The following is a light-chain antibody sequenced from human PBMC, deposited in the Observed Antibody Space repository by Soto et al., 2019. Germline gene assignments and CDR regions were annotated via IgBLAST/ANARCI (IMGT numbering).Light chain of an antibody. Sequence: QAVRTQPASVSGSPGQAITISCTGTTSDVGNYNFVSWYQQHPGKAPKLIIYEGIKRPSGVSTRFSGSKSGITASLTISGLQAEDEADYSCCSYAGSSTFVFGTGTKVTVL. CDR1: TSDVGNYNF. V-gene: IGLV2-23*01. CDR2: EGI. CDR3: CSYAGSSTFV. J-gene: IGLJ1*01.